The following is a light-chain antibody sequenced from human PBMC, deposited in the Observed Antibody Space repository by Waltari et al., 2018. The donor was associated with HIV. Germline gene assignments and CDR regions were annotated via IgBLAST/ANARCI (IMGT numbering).Light chain of an antibody. J-gene: IGLJ1*01. CDR1: SSDVGAYDY. Sequence: QSALTQPASVSGSPGQSITISCTGTSSDVGAYDYVSGYQQHPGKVPKLLIYDVYNRPSRISNRFSGSKSGNTASLTISGLQAEDEAHYYCASFTSGRLNVFGTGTKVTVL. V-gene: IGLV2-14*03. CDR2: DVY. CDR3: ASFTSGRLNV.